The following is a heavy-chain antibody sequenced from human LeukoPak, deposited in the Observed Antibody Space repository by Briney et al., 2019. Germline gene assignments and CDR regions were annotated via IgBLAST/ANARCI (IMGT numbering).Heavy chain of an antibody. D-gene: IGHD5-12*01. CDR2: IWYGGVNK. Sequence: GGSLRLSCAASGFCFSNYGMHWVRQAPGKGLEWVAVIWYGGVNKYYADSVKGRFTISRDMPKNTLYLQMNSLRAEDTAVYYCARVGIVATLDYWGQGTLVTVSS. CDR1: GFCFSNYG. J-gene: IGHJ4*02. V-gene: IGHV3-33*01. CDR3: ARVGIVATLDY.